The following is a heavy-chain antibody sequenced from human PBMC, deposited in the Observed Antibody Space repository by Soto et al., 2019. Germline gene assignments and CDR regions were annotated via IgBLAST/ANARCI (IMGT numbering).Heavy chain of an antibody. D-gene: IGHD1-1*01. CDR3: ASWHEREHAYDV. CDR1: GQTVCGKKY. V-gene: IGHV3-53*01. J-gene: IGHJ3*01. Sequence: WCSLRLSCAAFGQTVCGKKYAAWVRHAPGKGLEWISALYDVDGTYYADSVKGRLTTSSDSCKTTVYLQMNGLRPDDTAVYYCASWHEREHAYDVWGRGTTVTVSS. CDR2: LYDVDGT.